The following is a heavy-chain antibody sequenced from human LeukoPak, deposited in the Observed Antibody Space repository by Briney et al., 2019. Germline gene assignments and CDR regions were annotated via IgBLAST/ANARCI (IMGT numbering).Heavy chain of an antibody. CDR3: ARGMERAAGTNYYYGMDV. V-gene: IGHV1-69*04. CDR1: GGTFSSYA. CDR2: IIPILGIA. J-gene: IGHJ6*02. D-gene: IGHD6-13*01. Sequence: SVKVSCKASGGTFSSYAISWVRQAPGQGLEWMGRIIPILGIANYAQKFQGRVTVTADKSTSTAYMELSSLRSEDTAVYYCARGMERAAGTNYYYGMDVWGQGTTVTVSS.